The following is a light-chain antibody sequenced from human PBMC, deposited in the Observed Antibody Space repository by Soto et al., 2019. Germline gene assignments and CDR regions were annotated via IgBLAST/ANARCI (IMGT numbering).Light chain of an antibody. V-gene: IGLV2-8*01. J-gene: IGLJ2*01. CDR1: SSDVGGYNY. CDR2: EVY. CDR3: SSYAASDSFVV. Sequence: QSALTQPPSASGSPGQSVTISCTGTSSDVGGYNYVSWYQHHPDKAPKLIIYEVYKRPSGVPDRFSGSKSGNTASLTVSGLQAEDEAEYYCSSYAASDSFVVFGGGTKVTAL.